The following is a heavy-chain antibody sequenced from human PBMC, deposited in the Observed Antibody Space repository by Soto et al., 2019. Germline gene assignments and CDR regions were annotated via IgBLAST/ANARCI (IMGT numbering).Heavy chain of an antibody. J-gene: IGHJ5*02. CDR3: ARHTCSDWYNNCFDP. CDR1: GYSFTTYW. D-gene: IGHD6-19*01. V-gene: IGHV5-51*01. CDR2: IYPGDSDT. Sequence: GESLKISCKGSGYSFTTYWIAWVRQMPGKGLEWMGIIYPGDSDTRYSPSFRGQVTISADKSSNTAYLQWSSLRASDTAMYYCARHTCSDWYNNCFDPWGQGTLVTVSS.